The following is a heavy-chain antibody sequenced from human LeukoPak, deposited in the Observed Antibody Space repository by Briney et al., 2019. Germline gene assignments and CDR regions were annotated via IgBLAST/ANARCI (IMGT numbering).Heavy chain of an antibody. CDR2: INPNNGGT. J-gene: IGHJ4*02. Sequence: ASVKVSCKASGYTFTGYYMHWVRQAPGQGLEWMGRINPNNGGTNYAQKFQGRVTMTRDTSISTAYMELSRLRSDDTAVYYCASDLGSYDSSGYYYYPGDYWGQGTLVTVSS. D-gene: IGHD3-22*01. V-gene: IGHV1-2*06. CDR3: ASDLGSYDSSGYYYYPGDY. CDR1: GYTFTGYY.